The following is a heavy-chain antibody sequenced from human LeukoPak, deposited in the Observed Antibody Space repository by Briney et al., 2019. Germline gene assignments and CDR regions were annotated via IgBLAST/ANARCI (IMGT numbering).Heavy chain of an antibody. Sequence: SETLSLTCTVSGGSISSGSYYWSWLRQPAGKGLEWIGRIYTSGSTNYNPSLKSRVTISVDTSKNQFSLKLSSVTAADTSVYYCARESALYCSGGSCYRVSFDYWGQGTLVTVSS. V-gene: IGHV4-61*02. J-gene: IGHJ4*02. D-gene: IGHD2-15*01. CDR2: IYTSGST. CDR3: ARESALYCSGGSCYRVSFDY. CDR1: GGSISSGSYY.